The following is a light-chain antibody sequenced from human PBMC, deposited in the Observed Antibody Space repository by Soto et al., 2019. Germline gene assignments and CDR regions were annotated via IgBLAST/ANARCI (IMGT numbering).Light chain of an antibody. CDR2: KAS. Sequence: DIQMTQSPSTLSASVGDRVTITCRASQSISSWLAWYQQKPGKAPKLLIYKASSLESGVPSRFSGSGSGTEFTLTISSLQPDDFATYYCQQYNSYPGFGQGTKV. J-gene: IGKJ1*01. CDR3: QQYNSYPG. V-gene: IGKV1-5*03. CDR1: QSISSW.